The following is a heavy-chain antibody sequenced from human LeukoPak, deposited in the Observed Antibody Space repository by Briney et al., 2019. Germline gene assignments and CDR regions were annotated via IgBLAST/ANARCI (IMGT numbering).Heavy chain of an antibody. J-gene: IGHJ4*02. V-gene: IGHV3-23*01. D-gene: IGHD6-19*01. CDR2: ISGSGGST. CDR1: GSTFSSYG. Sequence: GGTLRLSCAASGSTFSSYGMSWVRQAPGKGLEWVSAISGSGGSTYYADSVKGRFTISRDNSKNTLYLQMNSLRAEDTAVYYCAKEGYGYSSGWYYFDYWGQGTLVTVSS. CDR3: AKEGYGYSSGWYYFDY.